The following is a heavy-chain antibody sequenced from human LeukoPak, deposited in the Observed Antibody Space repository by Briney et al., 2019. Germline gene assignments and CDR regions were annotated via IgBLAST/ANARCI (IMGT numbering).Heavy chain of an antibody. CDR1: GGSISSGTHY. V-gene: IGHV4-61*02. CDR2: IYTSGSA. CDR3: ARGSSREGAFDI. J-gene: IGHJ3*02. Sequence: SETLSLTCTVSGGSISSGTHYWSWIRQPAGKGLEWIGRIYTSGSANYNPSLKSRVTISVDTSKNQFSLKLSSVTAADTAVYYCARGSSREGAFDIWGQGTMVTVSS. D-gene: IGHD2-2*01.